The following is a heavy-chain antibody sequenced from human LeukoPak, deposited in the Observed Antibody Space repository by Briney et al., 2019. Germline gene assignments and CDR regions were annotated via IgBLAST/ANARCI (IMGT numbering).Heavy chain of an antibody. CDR2: ISDSGGST. CDR3: AKDTSIGRYCTNGVCSPFDY. D-gene: IGHD2-8*01. CDR1: GFAFSSYW. Sequence: KPGGSLRLSCAASGFAFSSYWMNWVRQAPGKGLEWVSAISDSGGSTYDADSVKGRFTISRDNSKNTLYLQMNSLRAEDTAVYYCAKDTSIGRYCTNGVCSPFDYWGQGTLVTVSS. J-gene: IGHJ4*02. V-gene: IGHV3-23*01.